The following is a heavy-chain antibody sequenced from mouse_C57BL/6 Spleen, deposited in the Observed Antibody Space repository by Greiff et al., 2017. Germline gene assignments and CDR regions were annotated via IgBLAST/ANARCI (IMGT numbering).Heavy chain of an antibody. V-gene: IGHV1-52*01. J-gene: IGHJ2*01. CDR2: IDPSDSEP. CDR1: GYTFTSYW. Sequence: VQLQQPGAELVRPGSSVKLSCKASGYTFTSYWMHWVKQRPIQGLEWIGNIDPSDSEPHYNQKFKDKATLTVDKSSSTAYMQLSSLTSEDSAVYYCARGKTGTPFDYWGQGTTLTVSS. CDR3: ARGKTGTPFDY. D-gene: IGHD4-1*01.